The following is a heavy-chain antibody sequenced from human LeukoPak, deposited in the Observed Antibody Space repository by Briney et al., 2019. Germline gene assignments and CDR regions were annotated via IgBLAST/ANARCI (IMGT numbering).Heavy chain of an antibody. V-gene: IGHV4-34*01. CDR2: INHSGST. CDR1: GGSFSGYY. J-gene: IGHJ6*04. CDR3: ARGHEIPVAGSTADSYYYGMDV. Sequence: SETLSLTCAVYGGSFSGYYWSWIRQPPGKGLEWIGEINHSGSTNYNPSLKSRVTISVDTSKNQFSLKLSSVTAADTAVYYCARGHEIPVAGSTADSYYYGMDVWGKGTTVTVSS. D-gene: IGHD6-19*01.